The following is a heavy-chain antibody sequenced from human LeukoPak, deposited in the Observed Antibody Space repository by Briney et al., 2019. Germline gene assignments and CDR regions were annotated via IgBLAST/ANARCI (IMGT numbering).Heavy chain of an antibody. CDR1: GFTFSSYE. Sequence: GGSLRLSCAASGFTFSSYEMNWVRQAPGKGLEWVSYISSSGSTIYYADSVKGRFTISRDNAKNSLYLQMNSLRAEDTAVYYCASGDTAMAFDYWGQGTLVTVSS. CDR2: ISSSGSTI. D-gene: IGHD5-18*01. J-gene: IGHJ4*02. V-gene: IGHV3-48*03. CDR3: ASGDTAMAFDY.